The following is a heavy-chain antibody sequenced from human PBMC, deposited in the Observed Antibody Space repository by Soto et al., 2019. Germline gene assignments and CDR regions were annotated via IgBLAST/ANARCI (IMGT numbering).Heavy chain of an antibody. D-gene: IGHD1-7*01. CDR2: INPNSGGT. Sequence: ASVKVSCKASGYTFTGYYMHWVRQAPGQGLEWMGWINPNSGGTNYAQKFQGRVTITADASTSTAYMELSSLRSEDTAVYYCARSLGVITGTTWGYNWFDPWGQGTLVTVSS. J-gene: IGHJ5*02. CDR3: ARSLGVITGTTWGYNWFDP. CDR1: GYTFTGYY. V-gene: IGHV1-2*02.